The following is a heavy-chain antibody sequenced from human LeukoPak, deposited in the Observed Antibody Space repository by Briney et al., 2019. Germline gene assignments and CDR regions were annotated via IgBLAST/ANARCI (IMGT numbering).Heavy chain of an antibody. Sequence: PGGSLRLSCAASGFTFSSYSMNWVRQAPGKGLEWVSYISSSSSTIYYADSVKGRFTISRDNAKNSLYLQMNSLRDEDTAVYYCAGVLVWFGALSDYYGMDVWGQGATVTVSS. J-gene: IGHJ6*02. CDR2: ISSSSSTI. V-gene: IGHV3-48*02. CDR3: AGVLVWFGALSDYYGMDV. CDR1: GFTFSSYS. D-gene: IGHD3-10*01.